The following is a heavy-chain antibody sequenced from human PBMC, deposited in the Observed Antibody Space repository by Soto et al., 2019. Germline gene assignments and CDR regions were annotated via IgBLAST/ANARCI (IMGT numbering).Heavy chain of an antibody. CDR1: GFSLDTFAVG. J-gene: IGHJ1*01. CDR2: IYWDDTK. D-gene: IGHD6-19*01. Sequence: QITLKESGPTLVKPTQTLTLTCTFSGFSLDTFAVGVNWIRQPPGKPLEWLALIYWDDTKHYSSSLRNRLTITKDTSKNQVVLTMTNMDSVDTATYYCAHGSGWLSDQWGQGTLVTVPS. CDR3: AHGSGWLSDQ. V-gene: IGHV2-5*02.